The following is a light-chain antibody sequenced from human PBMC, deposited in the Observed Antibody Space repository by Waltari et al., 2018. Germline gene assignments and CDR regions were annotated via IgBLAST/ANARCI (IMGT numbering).Light chain of an antibody. CDR1: SPIPPH. CDR3: SSRNGRASQVV. Sequence: SSELTQDPAVSVALGQPTRIKRKGHSPIPPHASWYQVKPGQAPVLVMFGKAKRPSGVPDRFSGDTSETTSSLTITGAQAEDEADYYCSSRNGRASQVVFAGGTKVTVL. J-gene: IGLJ2*01. V-gene: IGLV3-19*01. CDR2: GKA.